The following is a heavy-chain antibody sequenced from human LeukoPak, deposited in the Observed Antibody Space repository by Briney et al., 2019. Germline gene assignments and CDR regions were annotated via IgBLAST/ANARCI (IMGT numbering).Heavy chain of an antibody. CDR3: ARGSYDILTGYSDAFDI. CDR2: IYYSGST. CDR1: GGSMSSYY. J-gene: IGHJ3*02. Sequence: SETLSLTCTVSGGSMSSYYWSWIRQPPGKGLEWIGYIYYSGSTNYNPSLKSRVTISVDTSKNQFSLKLSSVTAADTAVYYCARGSYDILTGYSDAFDIWGQGTMVTVSS. D-gene: IGHD3-9*01. V-gene: IGHV4-59*01.